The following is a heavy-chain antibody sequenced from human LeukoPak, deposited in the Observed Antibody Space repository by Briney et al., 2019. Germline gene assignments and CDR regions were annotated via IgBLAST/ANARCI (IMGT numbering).Heavy chain of an antibody. CDR1: GGSFSGYC. CDR2: INHSGST. V-gene: IGHV4-34*01. CDR3: ARSVVGWYFDL. D-gene: IGHD5/OR15-5a*01. Sequence: SETLSLTCAVYGGSFSGYCWSWIRQPPGKGLEWIGEINHSGSTNYNPPLKSRVTISVDTSKNQFSLKLSSVTAADTAVYYCARSVVGWYFDLWGRGTLVTVSS. J-gene: IGHJ2*01.